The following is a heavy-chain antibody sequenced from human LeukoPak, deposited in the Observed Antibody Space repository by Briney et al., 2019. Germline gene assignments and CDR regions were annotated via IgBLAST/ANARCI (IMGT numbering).Heavy chain of an antibody. Sequence: ASVKVSCKASGYTFTGYYMHWVRQAPGQGLEWMGWINPNSGGTNYAQKFQGRVTMTRDTSISTAYMELSRLRSDDTAVYYCARSLVVRGVIGVVDYWGQGTLVTVSS. J-gene: IGHJ4*02. D-gene: IGHD3-10*01. V-gene: IGHV1-2*02. CDR1: GYTFTGYY. CDR2: INPNSGGT. CDR3: ARSLVVRGVIGVVDY.